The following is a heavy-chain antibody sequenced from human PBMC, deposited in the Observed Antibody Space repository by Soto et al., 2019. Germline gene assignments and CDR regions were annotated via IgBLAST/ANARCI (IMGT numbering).Heavy chain of an antibody. CDR3: VSLLGTVTTFEY. Sequence: GGSLRLSCAASGFTFSSYVMHWVRQAPGKGLEWVASINPDGSTKYYADSVNGRFTISRDNSKNSLYLEMNSLRAEDTAVYYCVSLLGTVTTFEYWGQGSLVTVSS. J-gene: IGHJ4*02. D-gene: IGHD1-1*01. V-gene: IGHV3-7*01. CDR1: GFTFSSYV. CDR2: INPDGSTK.